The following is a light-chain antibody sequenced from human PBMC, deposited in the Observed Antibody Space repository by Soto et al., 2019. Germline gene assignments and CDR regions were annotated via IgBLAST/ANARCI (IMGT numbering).Light chain of an antibody. CDR3: MQALQTPYT. CDR2: LGS. CDR1: QSLLHSNGYNY. V-gene: IGKV2-28*01. Sequence: DIVMTQSPLSLPVTPGEPASISCRSSQSLLHSNGYNYLDWYLQKPGQSPQLLIYLGSNRASGVPDRFGGSGLSTEFTLKISRVGAEDVGVYYCMQALQTPYTFGQGTKLEIK. J-gene: IGKJ2*01.